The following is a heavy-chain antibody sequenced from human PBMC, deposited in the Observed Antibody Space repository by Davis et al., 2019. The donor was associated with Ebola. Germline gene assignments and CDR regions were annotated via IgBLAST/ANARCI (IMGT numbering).Heavy chain of an antibody. CDR3: ARAAYHFWNGYYKLSNPFFDS. CDR1: GYTFTNYA. Sequence: ASVKVSCKASGYTFTNYAMHWVRQAPGQRLEWMGWINTGNGNTKFSQKFQGRVTITRDTSASTAYRELSSLRSEDTAVYYCARAAYHFWNGYYKLSNPFFDSWGQGTLVTVSS. CDR2: INTGNGNT. J-gene: IGHJ4*02. D-gene: IGHD3-3*01. V-gene: IGHV1-3*04.